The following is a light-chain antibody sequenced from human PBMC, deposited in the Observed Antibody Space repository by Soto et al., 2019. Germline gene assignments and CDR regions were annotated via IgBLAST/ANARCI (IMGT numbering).Light chain of an antibody. CDR3: QQYNNWPPN. CDR2: GAS. CDR1: QSVSIN. V-gene: IGKV3-15*01. J-gene: IGKJ5*01. Sequence: EIVMTQSPATLSVSPGERATLSCRASQSVSINLAWYQQKPGQAPRLLIYGASTRATGIPARFSGSGSGTEFTLTISSLQSEDFAVYYFQQYNNWPPNFGQGTRLEIK.